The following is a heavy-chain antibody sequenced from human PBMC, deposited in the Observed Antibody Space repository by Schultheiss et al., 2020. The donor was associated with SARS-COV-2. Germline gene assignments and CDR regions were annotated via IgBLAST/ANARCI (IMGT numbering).Heavy chain of an antibody. CDR3: ASPKEWELAPFDY. CDR2: IYYSGST. CDR1: GGSFSGYY. V-gene: IGHV4-59*01. D-gene: IGHD1-26*01. J-gene: IGHJ4*02. Sequence: SETLSLTCAVYGGSFSGYYWSWIRQPPGKGLEWIGYIYYSGSTNYNPSLKSRVTMSVDTSKNQFSLKLSSVTAADTAVYYCASPKEWELAPFDYWGQGTLVTVSS.